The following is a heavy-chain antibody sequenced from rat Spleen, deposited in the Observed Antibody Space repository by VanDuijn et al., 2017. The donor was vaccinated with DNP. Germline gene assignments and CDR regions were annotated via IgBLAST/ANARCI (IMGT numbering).Heavy chain of an antibody. J-gene: IGHJ4*01. Sequence: EVQLVETGGGLVQPGRSLKLSCVASGFTFSGYWMYWIRQAPKKGLEWVATITYDGSRTYCRDSVKGRFTISRDNAKSTLYLQMDSLRSEDTATYYCTTFEGTNAWGQGTSVTVSS. CDR3: TTFEGTNA. CDR1: GFTFSGYW. V-gene: IGHV5S10*01. D-gene: IGHD1-11*01. CDR2: ITYDGSRT.